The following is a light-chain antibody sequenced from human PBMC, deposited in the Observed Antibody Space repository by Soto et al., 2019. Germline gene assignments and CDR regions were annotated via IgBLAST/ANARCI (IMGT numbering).Light chain of an antibody. V-gene: IGLV2-23*01. CDR1: SSDVGSYNL. CDR3: CSYAGSSTYV. Sequence: QSALTHPASVSXSPRQSTTISCTGTSSDVGSYNLVSWYQQHPGKAPKLMIYEGSKRPSGVSNRFSGSKSGNTASLTISGLQAEHEADYYCCSYAGSSTYVFGTGTKVTVL. J-gene: IGLJ1*01. CDR2: EGS.